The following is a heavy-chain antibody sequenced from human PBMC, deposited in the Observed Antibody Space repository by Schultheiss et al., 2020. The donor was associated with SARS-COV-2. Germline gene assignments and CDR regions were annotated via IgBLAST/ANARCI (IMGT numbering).Heavy chain of an antibody. CDR3: ARRGVAEVYYFDY. V-gene: IGHV4-61*08. D-gene: IGHD5-12*01. J-gene: IGHJ4*02. Sequence: SETLSLTCAVSGGSISSGGYYWSWIRQHPGKGLEWIGEINHSGSTNYNPSLKSRVTMSVDTSKNQFSLKLSSVTAADTAVYYCARRGVAEVYYFDYWGQGTLVTVSS. CDR1: GGSISSGGYY. CDR2: INHSGST.